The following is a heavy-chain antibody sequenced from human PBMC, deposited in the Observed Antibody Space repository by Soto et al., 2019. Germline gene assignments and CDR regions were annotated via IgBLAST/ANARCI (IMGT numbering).Heavy chain of an antibody. J-gene: IGHJ6*03. CDR1: GYTFTSYY. V-gene: IGHV1-46*03. CDR3: ARGGADIVVVPAANQQYYYYMDV. D-gene: IGHD2-2*01. CDR2: INPSGGST. Sequence: QVQLVQSGAEVKKPGASVKVSCKASGYTFTSYYMHWVRQAPGQGLEWMGIINPSGGSTSYAQKFQGRVTMTRDTSTSTVYMELSSLRSEDTAVYYCARGGADIVVVPAANQQYYYYMDVWGKGTTVTVFS.